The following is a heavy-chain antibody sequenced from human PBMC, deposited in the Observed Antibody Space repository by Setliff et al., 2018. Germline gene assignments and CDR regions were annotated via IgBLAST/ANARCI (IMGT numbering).Heavy chain of an antibody. CDR3: ARGPRPLQFLEWSPYSPNWFDP. CDR1: GYSVSSGYY. CDR2: IYHSGST. D-gene: IGHD3-3*01. Sequence: KASETLSLTCTVSGYSVSSGYYWGWIRQPPGKGLEWIGSIYHSGSTYYNPSLKSRVTISVDTSKNQFSLKLISVTAADTAVYYCARGPRPLQFLEWSPYSPNWFDPWGQGTLVTVSS. J-gene: IGHJ5*02. V-gene: IGHV4-38-2*02.